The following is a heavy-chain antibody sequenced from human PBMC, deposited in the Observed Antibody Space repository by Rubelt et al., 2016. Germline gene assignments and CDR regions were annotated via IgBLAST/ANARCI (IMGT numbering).Heavy chain of an antibody. D-gene: IGHD5-12*01. V-gene: IGHV3-23*01. Sequence: EVRLLESGGGLVQPGGSLRLSCAASGFTFSSYAMSWVRQAPGKGLEWVSGISGSGGSTYYADFVKGRFTISRDNSKNTLYLQMNSLRAEDTAVYYCAKDGEYGGYGYYFDYWGQGTLVTVSS. CDR2: ISGSGGST. J-gene: IGHJ4*02. CDR3: AKDGEYGGYGYYFDY. CDR1: GFTFSSYA.